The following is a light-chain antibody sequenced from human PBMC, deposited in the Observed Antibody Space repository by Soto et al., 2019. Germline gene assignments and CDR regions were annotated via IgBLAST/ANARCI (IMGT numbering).Light chain of an antibody. J-gene: IGKJ4*01. CDR1: QSLLHTNGKTY. V-gene: IGKV2D-29*01. Sequence: DIVGTQTPLSQSVTPRQRASISCKSSQSLLHTNGKTYLYWYLQRPGQPPQPLIYEVSSRFSGVPERFSGSGSGTDFTLKISRVEAEDVGVYYCMQSVQLPLTFGGGTKVDIK. CDR2: EVS. CDR3: MQSVQLPLT.